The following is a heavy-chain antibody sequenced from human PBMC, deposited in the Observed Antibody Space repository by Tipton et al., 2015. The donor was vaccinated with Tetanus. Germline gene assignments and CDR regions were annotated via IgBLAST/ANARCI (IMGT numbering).Heavy chain of an antibody. J-gene: IGHJ3*02. CDR1: GGSFGNFY. D-gene: IGHD3-10*01. V-gene: IGHV4-59*01. CDR2: IYYSGST. CDR3: ARVWFGDLFGVGAFDI. Sequence: TLSLTCTISGGSFGNFYWAWIRQPPGRGLEWIGYIYYSGSTNYDPSLKSRVTISLDTSKNQFSLKMSSATAADTAMYYCARVWFGDLFGVGAFDIWGQGTMVTVSS.